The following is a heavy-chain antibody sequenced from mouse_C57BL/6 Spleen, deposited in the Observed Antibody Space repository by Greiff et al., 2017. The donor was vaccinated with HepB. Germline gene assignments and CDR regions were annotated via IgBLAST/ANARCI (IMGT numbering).Heavy chain of an antibody. CDR3: AIHEERYYGNFGGLDY. CDR2: FYPGSGSI. V-gene: IGHV1-62-2*01. Sequence: VQLQQSGAELVKPGASVKLSCKASGYTFTEYTIHWVKQRSGQGLEWIGWFYPGSGSIKYNEKFKDKATLTADKSYSTGYMELSRLTSEDSAVYFCAIHEERYYGNFGGLDYWGQGTTLTVSS. CDR1: GYTFTEYT. D-gene: IGHD2-1*01. J-gene: IGHJ2*01.